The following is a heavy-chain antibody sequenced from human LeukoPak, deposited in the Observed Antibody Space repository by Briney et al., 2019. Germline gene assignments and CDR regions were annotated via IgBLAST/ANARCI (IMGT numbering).Heavy chain of an antibody. D-gene: IGHD3-10*01. J-gene: IGHJ4*02. CDR3: ARNTYYYGSGAMTDY. Sequence: PPETLSLTCAVSGGSISSYYWSWIRQPPGKGLEWIGYIYYSGSTNYNPSLKSRVTISVDTSKNQFSLKLSSVTAADTAVYYCARNTYYYGSGAMTDYWGQGTLVTVSS. V-gene: IGHV4-59*01. CDR2: IYYSGST. CDR1: GGSISSYY.